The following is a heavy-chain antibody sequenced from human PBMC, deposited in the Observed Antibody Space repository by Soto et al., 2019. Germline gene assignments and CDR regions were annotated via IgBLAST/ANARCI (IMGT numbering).Heavy chain of an antibody. Sequence: QVQQVQSGAEVKMPGASMKVSCKASGFSFTSYGSSWVRQAPGQGLEWMEWVSAYNGNTHYAQKLQGRVTMTTDTSTTTAYMELRSLRSDDTAVYYCSRGGSSWQPHEDYWGQGTLVTVFS. V-gene: IGHV1-18*01. CDR1: GFSFTSYG. J-gene: IGHJ4*02. CDR2: VSAYNGNT. CDR3: SRGGSSWQPHEDY. D-gene: IGHD6-13*01.